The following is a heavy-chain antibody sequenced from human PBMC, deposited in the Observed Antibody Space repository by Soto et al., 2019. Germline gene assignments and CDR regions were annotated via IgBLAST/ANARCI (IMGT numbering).Heavy chain of an antibody. CDR3: ARHLGVAAAGTFDS. D-gene: IGHD6-13*01. CDR1: GGSISSYY. V-gene: IGHV4-59*08. J-gene: IGHJ4*02. Sequence: QVQLQESGPGLVKPSETLSLTCTVSGGSISSYYWSWIRQPPGKGLEWIGYIYYSGSTNYNPSLKCRVTISVDTSKNQFSLKLSSVTAADTAVYYCARHLGVAAAGTFDSWGQGTLVTFSS. CDR2: IYYSGST.